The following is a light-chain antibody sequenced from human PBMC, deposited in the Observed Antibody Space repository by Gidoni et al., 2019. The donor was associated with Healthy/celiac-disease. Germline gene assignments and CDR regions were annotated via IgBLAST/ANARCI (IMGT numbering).Light chain of an antibody. V-gene: IGKV1-39*01. CDR2: AAS. CDR3: QQSYSTPPWT. Sequence: DIQMTQSPSSLSASVGDRVTIPCRASQSISSYLNWYQQKPGKAHKLLIYAASSLQSGVPSRFSGIGSGTDFTLAISSLQPEDFATYYCQQSYSTPPWTFXQXTKVEIK. CDR1: QSISSY. J-gene: IGKJ1*01.